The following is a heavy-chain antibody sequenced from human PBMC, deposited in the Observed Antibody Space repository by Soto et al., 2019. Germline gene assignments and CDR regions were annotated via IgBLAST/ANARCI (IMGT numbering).Heavy chain of an antibody. CDR3: ASRGDYDFWSGPDY. J-gene: IGHJ4*02. CDR2: ISSSSSTI. V-gene: IGHV3-48*01. D-gene: IGHD3-3*01. CDR1: GFTFSSYS. Sequence: GGSLRLSCAASGFTFSSYSMNWVRQAPGKGLEWVSYISSSSSTIYYADSVKGRFTISRDNAKNSLYLQMNSLRAEDTAVYYCASRGDYDFWSGPDYWGQGTLVTVSS.